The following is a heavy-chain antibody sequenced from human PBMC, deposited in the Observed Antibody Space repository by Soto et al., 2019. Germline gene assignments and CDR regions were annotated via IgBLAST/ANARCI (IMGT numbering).Heavy chain of an antibody. CDR2: IWYDGSNK. Sequence: GGSLRLSCAASGFTFSSYGMHWVRQAQGKGLEWVAVIWYDGSNKYYADSVKGRFTISRDNSKNTLYLQMNGLRAEDTAVYYCAIYSSGWYPLDYWGQGTLVTVSS. CDR1: GFTFSSYG. J-gene: IGHJ4*02. D-gene: IGHD6-19*01. V-gene: IGHV3-30*02. CDR3: AIYSSGWYPLDY.